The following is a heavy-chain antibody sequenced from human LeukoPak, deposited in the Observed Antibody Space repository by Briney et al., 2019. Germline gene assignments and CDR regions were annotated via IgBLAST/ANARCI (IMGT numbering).Heavy chain of an antibody. Sequence: SETLSLTCSVSGGSINSYYWSWIRQSPEKGLEWIGYISYSGSTNYNPSLKSRVTLSLDTSKNQFSLKPSSVTAADSAIYYCARAPTWFDTWGQGTLVTVSS. V-gene: IGHV4-59*01. J-gene: IGHJ5*02. CDR3: ARAPTWFDT. CDR2: ISYSGST. CDR1: GGSINSYY.